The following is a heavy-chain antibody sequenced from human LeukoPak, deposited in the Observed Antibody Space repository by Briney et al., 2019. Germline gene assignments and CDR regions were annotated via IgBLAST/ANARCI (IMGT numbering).Heavy chain of an antibody. D-gene: IGHD6-19*01. J-gene: IGHJ4*02. CDR2: ISGSGGST. CDR1: GFTFSSYA. CDR3: AKTGQWLVGYFDY. V-gene: IGHV3-23*01. Sequence: GGSLCLSCAASGFTFSSYAMSWVRQAPGKGLEWVSAISGSGGSTYYADSVKGRFTISRDNSKNTLYLQMNSLRAEDTAVYYCAKTGQWLVGYFDYWGQGTLVTVSS.